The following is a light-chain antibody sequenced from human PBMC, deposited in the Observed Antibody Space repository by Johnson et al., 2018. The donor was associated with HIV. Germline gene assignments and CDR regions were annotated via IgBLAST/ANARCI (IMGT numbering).Light chain of an antibody. V-gene: IGLV1-44*01. CDR1: SSNIGSNT. Sequence: QFVLTQPPSASGTPVQRVTISCSGSSSNIGSNTVNWYQQLPGTAPKLLIYSNNQRPSGVPDRFSGSKSGTSASLAIRGLQSEDEADYYCAAWDDSLNGPYVFGTGTKVTVL. CDR3: AAWDDSLNGPYV. CDR2: SNN. J-gene: IGLJ1*01.